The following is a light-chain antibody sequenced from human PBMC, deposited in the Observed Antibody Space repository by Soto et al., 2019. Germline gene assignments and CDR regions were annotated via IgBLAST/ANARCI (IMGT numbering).Light chain of an antibody. CDR2: GAY. J-gene: IGKJ2*01. CDR1: QGVSSSS. Sequence: EIVLTQSPGTLSLSPGERATLSCRASQGVSSSSLAWFQQKPGQAPRLLIYGAYNRATGIPDRFSGSGSGTDFTLTVSRLEPEDFAVYYCQHYDNSPMYTFGQGTKLEIK. CDR3: QHYDNSPMYT. V-gene: IGKV3-20*01.